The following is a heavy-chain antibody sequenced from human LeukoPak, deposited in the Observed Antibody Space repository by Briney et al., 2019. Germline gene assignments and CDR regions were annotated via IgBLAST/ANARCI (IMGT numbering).Heavy chain of an antibody. CDR1: GGSISSYY. CDR3: ARSCFPTYISCAY. V-gene: IGHV4-59*01. J-gene: IGHJ4*02. D-gene: IGHD6-6*01. Sequence: SETLSLTCTVSGGSISSYYWSWIRQPPGKGLEWIGYIYYSGSTNYNPSLKSRVTISVDTSKNQFSLKLSSVTAADTAVYYCARSCFPTYISCAYWGQGTLVTVSS. CDR2: IYYSGST.